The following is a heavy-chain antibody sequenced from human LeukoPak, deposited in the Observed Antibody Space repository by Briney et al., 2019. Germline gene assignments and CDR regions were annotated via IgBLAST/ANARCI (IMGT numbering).Heavy chain of an antibody. J-gene: IGHJ4*02. CDR2: IKQDGSQK. CDR3: ARWRGQQSEFVY. CDR1: AFTFTSYW. V-gene: IGHV3-7*01. D-gene: IGHD5-24*01. Sequence: GGSLRLSCAASAFTFTSYWMSWVRQAPGKGLEWVANIKQDGSQKEYVDSVKGRFTISRDNAKNSLYLQMNSLRAEDTAVYYCARWRGQQSEFVYWCQGTLVSVSS.